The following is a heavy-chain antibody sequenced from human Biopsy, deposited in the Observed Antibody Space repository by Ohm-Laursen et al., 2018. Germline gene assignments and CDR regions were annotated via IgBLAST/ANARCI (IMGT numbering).Heavy chain of an antibody. Sequence: GSLRLSCAASGFTFSTYWMTWVRQAPGKGLEWVANIKRDGSQSNHADSVKGRFTISRDNPKNTVDLQMNSLRAEDTAVYFCARDGKRWDYSTYFSWHFDLWGRGTLVTVSS. D-gene: IGHD4-11*01. V-gene: IGHV3-7*01. CDR2: IKRDGSQS. CDR3: ARDGKRWDYSTYFSWHFDL. J-gene: IGHJ2*01. CDR1: GFTFSTYW.